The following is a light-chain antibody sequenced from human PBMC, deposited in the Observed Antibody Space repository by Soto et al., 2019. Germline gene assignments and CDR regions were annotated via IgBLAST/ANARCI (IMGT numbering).Light chain of an antibody. CDR3: ASWDDSLSGYV. J-gene: IGLJ1*01. Sequence: QSVLTQPPSASGTPGQSVTISCSGSTSNIGSNYVSWYQQLPGTAPKLLISMNDQRPSGVPDRFSGSKSGTSASLAISGLRSEDEADYYCASWDDSLSGYVFGTGTKVTVL. CDR2: MND. V-gene: IGLV1-47*01. CDR1: TSNIGSNY.